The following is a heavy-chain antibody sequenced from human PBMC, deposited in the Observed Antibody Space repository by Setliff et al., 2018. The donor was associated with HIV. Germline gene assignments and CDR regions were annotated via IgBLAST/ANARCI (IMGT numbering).Heavy chain of an antibody. D-gene: IGHD2-15*01. V-gene: IGHV1-69*13. J-gene: IGHJ6*03. Sequence: SVKVSCKAAGGTFSGHAINWVRQAPGQGVEWMGEIIPLFGTAHYAQRFQGRVTITADHSTSTAYMELSRLKSADTAVYYCVRDLKGDCSGGSCYWVDYDYYYMDVWGKGTTVTVSS. CDR2: IIPLFGTA. CDR3: VRDLKGDCSGGSCYWVDYDYYYMDV. CDR1: GGTFSGHA.